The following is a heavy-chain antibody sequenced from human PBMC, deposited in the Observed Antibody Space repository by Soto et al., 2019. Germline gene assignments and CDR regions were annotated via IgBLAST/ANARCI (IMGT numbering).Heavy chain of an antibody. V-gene: IGHV4-31*03. Sequence: SETLSLTCTVSGGSISSGGYYWSWIRQHPGKGLEWIGYIYYSGSTYYNPSLKSRVTISVDTSKNQFSLKLSSVTAADTAVYYCARAPHPAAGTFFFDYWGQGTLVTVSS. CDR2: IYYSGST. CDR3: ARAPHPAAGTFFFDY. J-gene: IGHJ4*02. CDR1: GGSISSGGYY. D-gene: IGHD6-13*01.